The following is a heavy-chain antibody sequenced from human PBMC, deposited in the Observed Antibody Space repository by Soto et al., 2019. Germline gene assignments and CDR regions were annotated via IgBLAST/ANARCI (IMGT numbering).Heavy chain of an antibody. V-gene: IGHV3-30-3*01. Sequence: QVQLVESGGGVVQAGRSLRLSCAASGFTFSSYAMHWVRQAPGKGLEWVAVISYDGSNKYYADSVKGRFTISRDNSKNTLYLQMNSLRAEDTAVYYCARDLMRYSYGLPGIYWGQGTLVTVSS. D-gene: IGHD5-18*01. CDR2: ISYDGSNK. CDR3: ARDLMRYSYGLPGIY. J-gene: IGHJ4*02. CDR1: GFTFSSYA.